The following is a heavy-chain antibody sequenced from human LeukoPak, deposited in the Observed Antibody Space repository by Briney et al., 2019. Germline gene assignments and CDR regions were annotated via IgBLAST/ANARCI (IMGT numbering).Heavy chain of an antibody. Sequence: GTSLRLSCTASGFTFSNYGMHWVRQAPGKGLEWVAVIWYDGRYTYYAESVKGRFTISRDDSKNTLYLQMNSLRAEDTSLYYCARDDCSTTSCLDHWGQGTLVSVSS. J-gene: IGHJ4*02. CDR1: GFTFSNYG. CDR3: ARDDCSTTSCLDH. D-gene: IGHD2-2*01. V-gene: IGHV3-33*01. CDR2: IWYDGRYT.